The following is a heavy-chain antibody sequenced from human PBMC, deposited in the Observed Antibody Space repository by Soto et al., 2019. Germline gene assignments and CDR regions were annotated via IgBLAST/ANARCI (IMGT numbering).Heavy chain of an antibody. CDR1: GYTFTIYT. V-gene: IGHV1-3*01. Sequence: ASVKVSCKASGYTFTIYTMNWVRQAPGQRLEWMGWINAGNGNIKYSEKFQGRVTISRDNAKNTAYLQMTSLRVEDTAVYYCARDQGYNFMTDYHTPIGIEDYWGQGTQVTVS. D-gene: IGHD3-9*01. CDR2: INAGNGNI. CDR3: ARDQGYNFMTDYHTPIGIEDY. J-gene: IGHJ4*02.